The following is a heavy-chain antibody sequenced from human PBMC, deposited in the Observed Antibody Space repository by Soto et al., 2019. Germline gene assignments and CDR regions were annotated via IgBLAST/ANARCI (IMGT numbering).Heavy chain of an antibody. Sequence: QVQLVQSGAEVKKPGSSVTVSCKASGGTFSSYTISWVRQAPGQGLEWMGGIIPIFGTATYAQKFQGRVTITANEATSTANMELSRQRSEDTAVYYCARGNHRWLQVWYFDLWGRGTLVTVSS. CDR2: IIPIFGTA. D-gene: IGHD5-12*01. CDR3: ARGNHRWLQVWYFDL. CDR1: GGTFSSYT. J-gene: IGHJ2*01. V-gene: IGHV1-69*12.